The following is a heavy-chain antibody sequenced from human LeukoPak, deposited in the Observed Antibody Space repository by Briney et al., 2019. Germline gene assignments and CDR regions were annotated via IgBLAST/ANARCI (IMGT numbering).Heavy chain of an antibody. CDR3: ASYSGDDKTFDY. J-gene: IGHJ4*02. CDR2: IYYSGST. V-gene: IGHV4-59*01. CDR1: GGAISSYY. D-gene: IGHD5-12*01. Sequence: PSETLSLTCTVSGGAISSYYWSCLRQPPGKGLEWIGYIYYSGSTNYNPSLKRRVTKSVDTSKDQFSLKLSSVTAADTAVYYCASYSGDDKTFDYWGQGTLVTVSS.